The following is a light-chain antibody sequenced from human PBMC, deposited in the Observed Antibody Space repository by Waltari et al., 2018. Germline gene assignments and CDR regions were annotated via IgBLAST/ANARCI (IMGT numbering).Light chain of an antibody. CDR2: RAS. CDR3: QQYNSYPLT. V-gene: IGKV1-5*03. Sequence: DIQMTQSPSTLSASVGDRVTITCRASQSISNWLAWYQQKPGKAPNLLIHRASSLQSGVPSRFSGSGSGTEFTLTISSLQPDDFTTYYCQQYNSYPLTFGGGTKVEI. CDR1: QSISNW. J-gene: IGKJ4*01.